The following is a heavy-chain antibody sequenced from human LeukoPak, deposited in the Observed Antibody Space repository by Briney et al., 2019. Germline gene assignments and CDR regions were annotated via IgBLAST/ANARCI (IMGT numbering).Heavy chain of an antibody. J-gene: IGHJ4*02. Sequence: PSGTLSLTCAVSGGSISSSNWWSWVRRPPGKGLEWIGEIYHSGSTNYNPSLKSRVTISVDKSKNQFSLKLSSVTAADTAVYYCARVTQDLRGSYYRYWGQGTLVTVSS. CDR3: ARVTQDLRGSYYRY. D-gene: IGHD1-26*01. V-gene: IGHV4-4*02. CDR2: IYHSGST. CDR1: GGSISSSNW.